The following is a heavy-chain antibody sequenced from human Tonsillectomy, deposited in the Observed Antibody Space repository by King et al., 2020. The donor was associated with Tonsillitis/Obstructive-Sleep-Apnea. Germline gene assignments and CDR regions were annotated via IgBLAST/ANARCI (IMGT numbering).Heavy chain of an antibody. CDR2: ISSSGSPI. CDR3: ARGRGGYYYKSSGYQ. V-gene: IGHV3-48*03. J-gene: IGHJ4*02. CDR1: GFTFSSYE. D-gene: IGHD3-22*01. Sequence: VQLVESGGGLVQPGGSLRLSCAASGFTFSSYEMNWVRQAPGKGLEWVSYISSSGSPIYHADSVKGRFTISRDNAKNSLYLQMNSLRAEDTAVYYCARGRGGYYYKSSGYQWGQGTLVTVSS.